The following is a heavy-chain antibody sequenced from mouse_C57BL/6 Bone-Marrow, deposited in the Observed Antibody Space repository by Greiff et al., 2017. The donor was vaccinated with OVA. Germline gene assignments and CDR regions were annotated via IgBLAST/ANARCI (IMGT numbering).Heavy chain of an antibody. D-gene: IGHD1-1*01. CDR2: IYPRSGNT. J-gene: IGHJ4*01. Sequence: QVQLQQSGAELARPGASVKLSCTASGYTFTSYGISWVKQSTGQGLEWIGEIYPRSGNTYYNEKFKGKAKLTADKSSSTAYMELRSLTTEDSAVYFCARWIYYYDAMGYWGQGTSVTVSS. V-gene: IGHV1-81*01. CDR3: ARWIYYYDAMGY. CDR1: GYTFTSYG.